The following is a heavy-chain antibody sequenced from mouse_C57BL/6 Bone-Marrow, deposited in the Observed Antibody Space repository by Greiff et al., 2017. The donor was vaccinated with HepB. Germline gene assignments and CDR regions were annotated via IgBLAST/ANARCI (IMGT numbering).Heavy chain of an antibody. D-gene: IGHD2-3*01. CDR1: GFSLTSYG. CDR2: IWSGGST. V-gene: IGHV2-2*01. Sequence: VQLQQSGPGLVQPSQSLSITCTVSGFSLTSYGVHWVRQSPGKGLEWLGVIWSGGSTDYNAAFISRLSISKDNPKSQVFFKMNSLQADDTAIYYCARNFYDSSWFAYWGQGTLVTVSA. J-gene: IGHJ3*01. CDR3: ARNFYDSSWFAY.